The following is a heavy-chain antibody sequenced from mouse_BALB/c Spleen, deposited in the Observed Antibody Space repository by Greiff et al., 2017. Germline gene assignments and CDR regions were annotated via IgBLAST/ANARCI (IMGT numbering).Heavy chain of an antibody. CDR2: IDPANGNT. CDR1: GFNIKDTY. Sequence: EVQLQQSGAELVKPGASVKLSCTASGFNIKDTYMHWVKQRPEQGLEWIGRIDPANGNTKYDPKFQGKATITADTSSNTAYLQLSSLTSEDTAVYYCARGDGYYGYAMDYWGQGTSVTVSS. V-gene: IGHV14-3*02. D-gene: IGHD2-3*01. CDR3: ARGDGYYGYAMDY. J-gene: IGHJ4*01.